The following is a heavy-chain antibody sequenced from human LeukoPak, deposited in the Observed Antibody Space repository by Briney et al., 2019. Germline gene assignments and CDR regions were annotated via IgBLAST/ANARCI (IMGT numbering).Heavy chain of an antibody. V-gene: IGHV3-30-3*01. CDR2: IPYDGINK. CDR3: ARSPTYYYMDV. J-gene: IGHJ6*03. Sequence: PGGSLRLSCEASGFTFSNYVIHWVRQAPGKGLEWLAVIPYDGINKYYADSVKGRFTISRDQSKTTVDLQMDSLGGADTAVYYCARSPTYYYMDVWGKGTTVTVSS. CDR1: GFTFSNYV.